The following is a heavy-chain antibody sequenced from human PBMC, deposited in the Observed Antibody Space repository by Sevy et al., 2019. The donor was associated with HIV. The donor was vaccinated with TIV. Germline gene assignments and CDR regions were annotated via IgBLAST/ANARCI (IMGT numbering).Heavy chain of an antibody. D-gene: IGHD2-8*01. CDR1: GYSFTTYW. J-gene: IGHJ3*02. CDR2: IYPGDSDT. CDR3: ARLSNNEEGAFDI. V-gene: IGHV5-51*01. Sequence: GESLKISCKASGYSFTTYWIGWVRQMPGKGLHWMGSIYPGDSDTIYSPSFQGQVSISADKSVTTSYVQWNSLQASDTAIYYCARLSNNEEGAFDIWGQGTMVTVSS.